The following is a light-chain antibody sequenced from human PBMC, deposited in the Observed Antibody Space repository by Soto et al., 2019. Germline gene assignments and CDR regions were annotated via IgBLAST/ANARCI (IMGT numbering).Light chain of an antibody. CDR2: STS. Sequence: EIVMTQSPATLSVSPGEGATLSCRASQSVNNNLAWYQQTPGRAPRLLIYSTSTRAIDTADRFSGSGSGTDFTLTVSSLQSEDFAVYYCHQYHTWPLTFGGGTKVEI. V-gene: IGKV3-15*01. CDR1: QSVNNN. J-gene: IGKJ4*01. CDR3: HQYHTWPLT.